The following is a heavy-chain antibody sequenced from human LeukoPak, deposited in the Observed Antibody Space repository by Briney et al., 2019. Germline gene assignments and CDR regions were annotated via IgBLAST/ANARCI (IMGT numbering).Heavy chain of an antibody. Sequence: HTGGSLRLSCAASGNYWMHWVRQAPGKGLEWVAVIWYDGSNKYYADSVKGRFTISRDNSKNTLSLQMNSLRAEDTAVYYCARDLFGSYYFDYWGQGTLVTVSS. CDR3: ARDLFGSYYFDY. D-gene: IGHD3-10*01. CDR1: GNYW. V-gene: IGHV3-33*08. CDR2: IWYDGSNK. J-gene: IGHJ4*02.